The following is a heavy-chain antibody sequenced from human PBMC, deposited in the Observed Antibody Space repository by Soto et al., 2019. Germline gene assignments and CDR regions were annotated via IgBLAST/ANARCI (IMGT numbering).Heavy chain of an antibody. CDR1: GDSVSSNSDA. V-gene: IGHV6-1*01. CDR2: TCYRSKWYN. Sequence: SPTLSLTCAISGDSVSSNSDAWNWIRPSPSRGLEWLGRTCYRSKWYNDYAVSVKSRITINPDTSKNQFSLQLNSVTPEDTAVYYCARDIVATITRGKTYYYYGMDVWGQGTTVTVSS. CDR3: ARDIVATITRGKTYYYYGMDV. J-gene: IGHJ6*02. D-gene: IGHD5-12*01.